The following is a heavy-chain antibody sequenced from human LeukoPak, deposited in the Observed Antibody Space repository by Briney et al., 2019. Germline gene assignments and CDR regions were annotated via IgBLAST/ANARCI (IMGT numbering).Heavy chain of an antibody. D-gene: IGHD3-22*01. CDR3: ARYGGYGYDSSGYYSAGLIDP. V-gene: IGHV4-59*08. J-gene: IGHJ5*02. CDR2: IYYSGST. CDR1: GGSISSYY. Sequence: TSETLSLTCTVSGGSISSYYWSWIRQPPGKGLEWIGYIYYSGSTNYNPSLKSRVTISVDTSKNQFSLKLSSVPAADTAVYYCARYGGYGYDSSGYYSAGLIDPWGQGTLVTVSS.